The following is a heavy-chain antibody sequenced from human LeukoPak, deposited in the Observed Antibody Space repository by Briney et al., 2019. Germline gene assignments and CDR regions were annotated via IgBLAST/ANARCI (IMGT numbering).Heavy chain of an antibody. CDR1: XXSIXPXX. CDR2: ISYXGST. CDR3: ARHLDYYGSGSYEY. D-gene: IGHD3-10*01. V-gene: IGHV4-59*08. J-gene: IGHJ4*02. Sequence: TSETLSLTCAVSXXSIXPXXXXXXXXXXGXXXXWXGYISYXGSTNYNPSLKSRVTISIDTSKSQFSLKLSSVTAADTAVYYCARHLDYYGSGSYEYWGQGTLVTVSS.